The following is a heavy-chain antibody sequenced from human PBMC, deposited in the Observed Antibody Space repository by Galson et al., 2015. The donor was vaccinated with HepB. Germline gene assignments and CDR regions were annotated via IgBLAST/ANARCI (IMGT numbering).Heavy chain of an antibody. CDR2: ISAYNGNT. Sequence: SVKVPSRPFGSTFTSYGISWVRQAPGQGLEWMGWISAYNGNTNYAQKLQGRVTMTTDTSTSTAYMELRSLRSDDTAVYYCASGSYYSDYWGQGTLVTVSS. CDR3: ASGSYYSDY. V-gene: IGHV1-18*01. D-gene: IGHD1-26*01. CDR1: GSTFTSYG. J-gene: IGHJ4*02.